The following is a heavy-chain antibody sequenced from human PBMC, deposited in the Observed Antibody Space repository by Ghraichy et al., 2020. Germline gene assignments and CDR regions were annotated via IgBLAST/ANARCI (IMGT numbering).Heavy chain of an antibody. V-gene: IGHV4-39*01. Sequence: SETLSLTCTVSGGSISSSSYFWGWIRQPPGKGLEWIGSIYYSGSTYYNPSLKSRVTISVDTSKSQFSLKLNSVTAADTAVYYCARTYYDFWSGPGYYYMDVWGKGTTVTVSS. J-gene: IGHJ6*03. CDR3: ARTYYDFWSGPGYYYMDV. D-gene: IGHD3-3*01. CDR1: GGSISSSSYF. CDR2: IYYSGST.